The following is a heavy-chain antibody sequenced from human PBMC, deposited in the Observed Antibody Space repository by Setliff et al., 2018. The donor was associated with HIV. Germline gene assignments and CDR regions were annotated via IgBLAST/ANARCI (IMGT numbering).Heavy chain of an antibody. CDR2: VYYSGST. V-gene: IGHV4-39*01. CDR1: GVSTSSSSYY. CDR3: ARQSGYTRGWDIFGVVAGSFDI. D-gene: IGHD3-3*01. Sequence: SETLSLTCTVSGVSTSSSSYYWGWIRQPPGKGLDWIGYVYYSGSTYYRPSLKSRVTISVDTSKNQFSLRLNSVTAADTAVYYCARQSGYTRGWDIFGVVAGSFDIWGLGTMVTVSS. J-gene: IGHJ3*02.